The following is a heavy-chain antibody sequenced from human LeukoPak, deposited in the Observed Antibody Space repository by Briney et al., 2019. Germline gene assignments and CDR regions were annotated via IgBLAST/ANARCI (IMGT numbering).Heavy chain of an antibody. CDR1: GFYFIDDS. Sequence: PGGSLRLSCAASGFYFIDDSINWVRQAPGKGLEESSYIGFSSGNTKYADSLKSRVTISGDKARNSLYLQMNSLRVEDTAVYYCAKDHRYAFDNWGHGTLVTVSS. D-gene: IGHD5-12*01. V-gene: IGHV3-48*01. CDR2: IGFSSGNT. CDR3: AKDHRYAFDN. J-gene: IGHJ4*01.